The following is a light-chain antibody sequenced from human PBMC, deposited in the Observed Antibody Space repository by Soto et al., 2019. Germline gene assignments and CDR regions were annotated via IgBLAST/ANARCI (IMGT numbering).Light chain of an antibody. Sequence: DIQMTQSPSTLSASVGDRVTITCRASQSISSWLAWYQQKPGKAPKLLIYDASSLESGVPSRFSGSGSGTEFTLTIGSLQPDDSATYYCQQYTNYPVDFGQGTKLDIK. J-gene: IGKJ2*01. CDR1: QSISSW. CDR3: QQYTNYPVD. V-gene: IGKV1-5*01. CDR2: DAS.